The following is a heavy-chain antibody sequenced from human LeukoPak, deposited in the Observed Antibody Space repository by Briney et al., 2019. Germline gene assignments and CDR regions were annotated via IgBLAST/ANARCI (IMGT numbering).Heavy chain of an antibody. CDR2: IYANGTT. Sequence: PSETLSLTCIVSGGSVENYYWTWIRQPAGKGLQWIGRIYANGTTNYSPSLNSRVTMSVDMSRNQFSLKLTSVTAADTAVYYCAKEDIVVVTKYIHYGMDVWGQGTTVTVSS. CDR3: AKEDIVVVTKYIHYGMDV. J-gene: IGHJ6*02. V-gene: IGHV4-4*07. CDR1: GGSVENYY. D-gene: IGHD2-15*01.